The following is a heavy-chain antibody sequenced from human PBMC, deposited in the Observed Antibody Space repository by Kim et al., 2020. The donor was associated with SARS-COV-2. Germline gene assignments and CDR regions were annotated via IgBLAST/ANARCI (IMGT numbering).Heavy chain of an antibody. CDR3: ARDLPKWGPIAAAGMSPY. D-gene: IGHD6-13*01. CDR2: INAGNGNT. CDR1: GYTFTSYA. Sequence: ASVKVSCKASGYTFTSYAMHWVRQAPGQRLEWMGWINAGNGNTKYSQKFQGRVTITRDTSASTAYMELSSLRSEDTAVYYCARDLPKWGPIAAAGMSPYWGQGTLVTVSS. J-gene: IGHJ4*02. V-gene: IGHV1-3*01.